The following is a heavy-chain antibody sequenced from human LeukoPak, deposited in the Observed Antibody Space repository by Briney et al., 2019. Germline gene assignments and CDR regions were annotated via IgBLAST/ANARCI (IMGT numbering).Heavy chain of an antibody. V-gene: IGHV3-30*04. CDR3: ARAFGGSYSSTVDY. D-gene: IGHD1-26*01. Sequence: GGSLRLSCVVSGFTFSNYAMHWVRQAPGQAPGKGLEWVAVMSYDGSREYYADSVKGRFTISRDNPKSTLYLQMNSLRPEDTAVYYCARAFGGSYSSTVDYWGQGTLVTVSS. J-gene: IGHJ4*02. CDR1: GFTFSNYA. CDR2: MSYDGSRE.